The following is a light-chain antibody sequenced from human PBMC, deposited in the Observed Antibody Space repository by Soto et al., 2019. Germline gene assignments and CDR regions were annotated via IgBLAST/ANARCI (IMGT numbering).Light chain of an antibody. Sequence: DIQMTQSPSSLSASVGDRATITCRASQSINSYLNWYQQKPGKAPKLLIYAASSLQSGVPSRFSGSGSGTDFTLTISSLQPEDCATYYCQQSYSTPRTFGQGTEVEIK. CDR1: QSINSY. CDR3: QQSYSTPRT. CDR2: AAS. V-gene: IGKV1-39*01. J-gene: IGKJ1*01.